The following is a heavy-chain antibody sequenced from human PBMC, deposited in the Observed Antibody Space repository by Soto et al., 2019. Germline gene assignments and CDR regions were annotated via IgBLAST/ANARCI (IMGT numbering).Heavy chain of an antibody. CDR1: GFTFSTHS. D-gene: IGHD2-2*01. Sequence: EVQLVESGGGLVQPGGSLRLSCAASGFTFSTHSMNWVRQAPGKGLEWISYITSSSGTMYADSVKGRFTISGDNAKNSLYLQMNSLRAEDTAVYFCVGEVGFQLIYWGQGTLVTVSS. V-gene: IGHV3-48*01. CDR3: VGEVGFQLIY. CDR2: ITSSSGTM. J-gene: IGHJ4*02.